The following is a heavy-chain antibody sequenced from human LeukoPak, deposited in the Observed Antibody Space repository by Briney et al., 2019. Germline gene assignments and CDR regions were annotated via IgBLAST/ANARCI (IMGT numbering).Heavy chain of an antibody. CDR3: ASFPGRITMVRGVIRDY. CDR1: GASISSSSYY. Sequence: SETLSLTCTVSGASISSSSYYWSWIRQPPGEGLEWIGTIYYTGYTYYNPSLKSRVTVSVDTSKSQFSLKLNSVTAADTAVYYCASFPGRITMVRGVIRDYWGQGTLVTVSS. CDR2: IYYTGYT. V-gene: IGHV4-39*01. J-gene: IGHJ4*02. D-gene: IGHD3-10*01.